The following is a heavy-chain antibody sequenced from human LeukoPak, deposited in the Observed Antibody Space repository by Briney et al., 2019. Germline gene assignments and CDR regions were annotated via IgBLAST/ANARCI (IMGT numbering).Heavy chain of an antibody. V-gene: IGHV1-69*02. J-gene: IGHJ3*02. CDR2: IIPILAIA. CDR3: ARTVTTGNDAFDI. Sequence: GSSVKVSCKXSGGTFSSYTISWVRQAPRQGLEWMGRIIPILAIANYAQKFQGRVTITADKSTSTAYMDLSSLRSEDTAVYYCARTVTTGNDAFDIWGQGTMVTVSS. CDR1: GGTFSSYT. D-gene: IGHD4-17*01.